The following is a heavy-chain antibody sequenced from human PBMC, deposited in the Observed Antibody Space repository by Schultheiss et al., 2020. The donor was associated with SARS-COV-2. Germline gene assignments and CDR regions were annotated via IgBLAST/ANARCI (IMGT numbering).Heavy chain of an antibody. CDR2: ISSNGGST. D-gene: IGHD6-6*01. CDR3: VKAWGSSSPFDY. J-gene: IGHJ4*02. Sequence: GGSLRLSCAASGFTFSSYSMNWVRQAPGKGLEYVSAISSNGGSTYYADSVKGRFTISRDNSKNTLYLQMSSLRAEDTAVYYCVKAWGSSSPFDYWGQGTLVTVSS. V-gene: IGHV3-64D*06. CDR1: GFTFSSYS.